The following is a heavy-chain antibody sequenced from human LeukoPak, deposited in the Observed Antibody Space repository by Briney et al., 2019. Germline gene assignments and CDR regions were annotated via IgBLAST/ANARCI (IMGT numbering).Heavy chain of an antibody. D-gene: IGHD3-10*01. CDR1: GFTFSSYA. J-gene: IGHJ4*02. CDR3: ARDVLPYGSYFDY. Sequence: GGSLRLSCAASGFTFSSYAMSWVRQAPGKGLEWVSAISGSGGSTYYADSVKGRFTISRDNSKNTLYLQMNSLRAEDTAVYYCARDVLPYGSYFDYWGQGTLVTVSS. V-gene: IGHV3-23*01. CDR2: ISGSGGST.